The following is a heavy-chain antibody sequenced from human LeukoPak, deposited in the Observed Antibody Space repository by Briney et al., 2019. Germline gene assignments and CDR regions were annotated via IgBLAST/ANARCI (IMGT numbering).Heavy chain of an antibody. CDR2: ISNSGNTV. V-gene: IGHV3-48*04. D-gene: IGHD4-17*01. CDR1: GFTFSNYA. CDR3: ARVHGDYKDWYFDL. Sequence: TGGSLRLSCAVSGFTFSNYAMHWVRQAPGKGLEWVSYISNSGNTVYYADSVKGRFTISRDNAKNSLYLQMNSLRAEDTAVYYCARVHGDYKDWYFDLWGRGTLVTVSS. J-gene: IGHJ2*01.